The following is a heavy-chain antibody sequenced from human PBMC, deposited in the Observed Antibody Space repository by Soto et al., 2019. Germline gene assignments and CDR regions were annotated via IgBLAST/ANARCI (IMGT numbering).Heavy chain of an antibody. Sequence: GGSLRLSCAASGFTFSSYAMSWVRQAPGKGLEWVSAISGSGGSTYYADYVKGRFTISRDNSRNTLYLQMNSLRAEDTAVYYCARDLGDIVVVPAANRFDPWGQGTLVTVSS. CDR2: ISGSGGST. D-gene: IGHD2-2*01. J-gene: IGHJ5*02. CDR1: GFTFSSYA. V-gene: IGHV3-23*01. CDR3: ARDLGDIVVVPAANRFDP.